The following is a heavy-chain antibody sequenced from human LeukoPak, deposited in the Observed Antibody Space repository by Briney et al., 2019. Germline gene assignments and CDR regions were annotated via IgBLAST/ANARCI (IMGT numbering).Heavy chain of an antibody. V-gene: IGHV4-30-2*01. CDR3: ARGADCSGGSCYPGNWFDP. J-gene: IGHJ5*02. CDR2: INHSGST. Sequence: ASETLSLTCAVSGGSISSGGYSWSWIRQPPGKGLEWIGYINHSGSTYYNPSLKSRVTISVDTSKNQFSLKLSSVTAADTAVYYCARGADCSGGSCYPGNWFDPWGQGTLVTVSS. D-gene: IGHD2-15*01. CDR1: GGSISSGGYS.